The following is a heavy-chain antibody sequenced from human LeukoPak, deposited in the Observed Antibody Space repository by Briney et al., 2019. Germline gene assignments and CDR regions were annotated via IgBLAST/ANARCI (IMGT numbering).Heavy chain of an antibody. J-gene: IGHJ5*02. D-gene: IGHD2-15*01. V-gene: IGHV4-59*01. Sequence: PSETLSLTCTVSVGSISTYFWSWMRQPPGKGLEWIAYIYSSGSTTYNPSLRSRVTISVDTSKNQFSLKLNSVTVAATAVYYCARGGYLKTDWFDPWGQGTLVTVSS. CDR2: IYSSGST. CDR1: VGSISTYF. CDR3: ARGGYLKTDWFDP.